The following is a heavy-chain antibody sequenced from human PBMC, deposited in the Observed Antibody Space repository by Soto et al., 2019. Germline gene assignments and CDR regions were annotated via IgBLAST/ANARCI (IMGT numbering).Heavy chain of an antibody. CDR3: ARPGIDSVTLEYLQH. V-gene: IGHV5-10-1*03. D-gene: IGHD1-26*01. Sequence: EVQLVQSGAELKKPGESLTISCKGSGYIFSNYHISWVRQMPGEGLEWMGRIDPSDSFITYSPSFEGHVTISVDKSNSTAYLKWNSLKTSDNAMYYCARPGIDSVTLEYLQHWGQGTLVTVSS. CDR1: GYIFSNYH. J-gene: IGHJ1*01. CDR2: IDPSDSFI.